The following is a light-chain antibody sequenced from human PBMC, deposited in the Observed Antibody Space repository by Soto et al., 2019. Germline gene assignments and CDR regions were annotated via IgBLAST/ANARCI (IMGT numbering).Light chain of an antibody. CDR3: SSYKTSSSYV. J-gene: IGLJ1*01. CDR2: DVT. Sequence: QSVLTQPASVSGSPGQSITISCTETSSDVGGYIYVSWYQQHPGKAPKLMIYDVTSRPSGVSYRFSGSKSGNTASLTISGLQAEDEAAYYCSSYKTSSSYVFGTGTKVTVL. CDR1: SSDVGGYIY. V-gene: IGLV2-14*01.